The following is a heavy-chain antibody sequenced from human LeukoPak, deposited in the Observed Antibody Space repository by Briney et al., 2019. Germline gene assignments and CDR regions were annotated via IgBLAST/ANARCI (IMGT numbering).Heavy chain of an antibody. V-gene: IGHV4-39*02. CDR1: GGSISSSSFS. CDR2: IYYSGST. D-gene: IGHD5-18*01. CDR3: ASPNMDTTQY. J-gene: IGHJ4*02. Sequence: SETLSLTCTVSGGSISSSSFSWGWIHQPPGKGLEWIGSIYYSGSTYYNPSLKSRVTISVDTSRNHFSLKLSSVTAADTAVYYCASPNMDTTQYWGQGTLVTVSS.